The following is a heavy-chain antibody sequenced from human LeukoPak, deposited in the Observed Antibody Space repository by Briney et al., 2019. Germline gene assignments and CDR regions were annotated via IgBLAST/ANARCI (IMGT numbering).Heavy chain of an antibody. CDR3: ASDTVDTALGIDY. Sequence: GGSLRLSCAASGFTFSRYWMHWVRQAPGKGLVWVSRINTDGSSTNYADSVKGRFTIPRDNAKTTLYLQMNSLRAEDTAVYYCASDTVDTALGIDYWGQGTLVTVSS. CDR1: GFTFSRYW. D-gene: IGHD5-18*01. V-gene: IGHV3-74*01. CDR2: INTDGSST. J-gene: IGHJ4*02.